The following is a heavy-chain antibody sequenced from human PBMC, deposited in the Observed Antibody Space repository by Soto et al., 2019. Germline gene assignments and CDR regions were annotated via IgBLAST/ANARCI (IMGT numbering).Heavy chain of an antibody. V-gene: IGHV4-59*01. CDR3: ARSGGDGTWRGGRRHYDFYLDV. CDR1: GNKNCASS. Sequence: AESLFRIFICSGNKNCASSWRGIPQSPGKDLEWMGYVYYSGTTNYNPALKSRVAISIDTSKKHFSLKLSSVTAADTAVYYCARSGGDGTWRGGRRHYDFYLDVWVPGTTVT. D-gene: IGHD2-21*02. J-gene: IGHJ6*02. CDR2: VYYSGTT.